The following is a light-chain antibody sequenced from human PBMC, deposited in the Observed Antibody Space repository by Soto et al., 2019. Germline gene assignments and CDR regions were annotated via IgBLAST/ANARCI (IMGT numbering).Light chain of an antibody. CDR1: TSNIGSNT. CDR2: SNN. Sequence: HSVLTPPPSASGNAGQRVTISCSRSTSNIGSNTVNWYQQLPGTAPRTLIYSNNQRPSGVPDRFSGSKSGTSGSLAISGLLSEDEADYYCAAWDDGLNGYVFGPGTKVPVL. V-gene: IGLV1-44*01. CDR3: AAWDDGLNGYV. J-gene: IGLJ1*01.